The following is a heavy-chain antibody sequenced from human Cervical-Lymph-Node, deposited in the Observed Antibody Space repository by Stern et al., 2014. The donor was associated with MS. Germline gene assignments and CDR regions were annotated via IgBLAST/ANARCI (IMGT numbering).Heavy chain of an antibody. J-gene: IGHJ4*02. V-gene: IGHV3-30*18. CDR3: AKDSGSTTTGDYFEY. CDR1: GFTFSSYG. Sequence: VQLVESGGGVVQPGRSLRLSCAASGFTFSSYGMHWVRQAPGKGLEWVAVISYDGSNKYYADYVKGRFTISRDNSKNTLYLQMNSLRAEDTAVYYCAKDSGSTTTGDYFEYWGQGTLVTVSS. CDR2: ISYDGSNK. D-gene: IGHD3-10*01.